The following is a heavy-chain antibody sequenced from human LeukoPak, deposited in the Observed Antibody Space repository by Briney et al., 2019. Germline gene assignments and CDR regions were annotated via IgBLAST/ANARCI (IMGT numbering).Heavy chain of an antibody. CDR3: ARGGSGRTEDDVFDI. J-gene: IGHJ3*02. CDR2: ISSGSSYI. CDR1: GFTFSSYS. D-gene: IGHD3-10*01. V-gene: IGHV3-21*01. Sequence: GRSLRLSCAASGFTFSSYSINWVRQAPGKGLEWISSISSGSSYIYYAESVKGRFTISRDNTKNSLYLQMNSVRAEDMAVYYCARGGSGRTEDDVFDIWGQGTMVTVSS.